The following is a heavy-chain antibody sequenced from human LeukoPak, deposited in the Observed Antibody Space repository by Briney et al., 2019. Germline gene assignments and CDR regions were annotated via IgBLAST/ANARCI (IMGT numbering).Heavy chain of an antibody. CDR3: ARGRGYSSWYFY. CDR2: IYYSGST. Sequence: SETLSLTCTVSGGSISSSSYYWGWIRQPPGKGLEWIGSIYYSGSTYYNPSLKSRVTISVDTSKNQFSLKLSSVTAADTAVYYCARGRGYSSWYFYWGQGTLVTVSS. D-gene: IGHD6-13*01. J-gene: IGHJ4*02. V-gene: IGHV4-39*01. CDR1: GGSISSSSYY.